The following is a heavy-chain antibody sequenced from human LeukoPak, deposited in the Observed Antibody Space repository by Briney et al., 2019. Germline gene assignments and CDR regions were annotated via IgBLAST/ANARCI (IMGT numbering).Heavy chain of an antibody. D-gene: IGHD1-26*01. CDR3: ATQGIYSGSYYGV. V-gene: IGHV3-11*06. CDR2: ITSSSSYT. J-gene: IGHJ1*01. CDR1: GFTFSDYY. Sequence: GGSLRLSCTASGFTFSDYYMNWIRQALGKGLEWISYITSSSSYTKYADSVKGRFTMSRDNAKNSLYLQMNSLRAEDTAVYYCATQGIYSGSYYGVWGQGTLVTVSS.